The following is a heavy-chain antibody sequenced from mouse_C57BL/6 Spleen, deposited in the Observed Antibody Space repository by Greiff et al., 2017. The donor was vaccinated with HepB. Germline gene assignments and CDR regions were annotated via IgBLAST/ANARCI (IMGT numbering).Heavy chain of an antibody. CDR2: INPGSGGT. D-gene: IGHD1-1*01. Sequence: VQLQQSGAELVRPGTSVKVSCKASGYAFTNYLIEWVKQRPGQGLEWIGVINPGSGGTNYNEKFKGKATLTADKSFSTAYMQLSSLTSEDSEVYSCARPHYYGSSYGYYFDYWGQGTTLTVSS. CDR1: GYAFTNYL. V-gene: IGHV1-54*01. J-gene: IGHJ2*01. CDR3: ARPHYYGSSYGYYFDY.